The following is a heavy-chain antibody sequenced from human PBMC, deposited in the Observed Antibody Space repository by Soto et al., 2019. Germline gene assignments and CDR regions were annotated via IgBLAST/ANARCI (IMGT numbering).Heavy chain of an antibody. Sequence: EVQLVESGGGSVQPGRSLTLSCAASGFTFDGYAMHWVRQAPGKGLGWVSGLSWNSGGVDYADSVKGRFTISRANAKNSLYLQMNSLRPDDTAVYYCAKVRYPSGSGNFDYWGRGTLVTVSS. V-gene: IGHV3-9*01. CDR3: AKVRYPSGSGNFDY. D-gene: IGHD6-25*01. J-gene: IGHJ4*02. CDR1: GFTFDGYA. CDR2: LSWNSGGV.